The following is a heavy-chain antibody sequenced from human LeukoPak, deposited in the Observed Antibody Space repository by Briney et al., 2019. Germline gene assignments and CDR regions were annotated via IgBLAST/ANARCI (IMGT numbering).Heavy chain of an antibody. D-gene: IGHD1-26*01. Sequence: PGGSLRLPCAASGFTFSSYGMHWVRQAPGKGLEWVAVISYDGSNKYYADSVKGRFTISRDNSKNTLYLQMNSLRAEDTAVYYCAKAGIVILDYWGQGTLVTVSS. J-gene: IGHJ4*02. CDR1: GFTFSSYG. CDR2: ISYDGSNK. CDR3: AKAGIVILDY. V-gene: IGHV3-30*18.